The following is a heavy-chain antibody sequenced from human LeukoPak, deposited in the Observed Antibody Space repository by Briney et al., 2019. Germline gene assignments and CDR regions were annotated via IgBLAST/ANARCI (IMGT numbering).Heavy chain of an antibody. CDR1: GYIFNDHH. CDR3: ARSSAIAAAGTLDY. Sequence: ASVKVSCKASGYIFNDHHIHWVRQAPGQGLEWMGWISAYNGNTNYAQKLQGRVTMTTDTSTSTAYMELRSLRSDDTAVYYCARSSAIAAAGTLDYWGQGTLVTVSS. D-gene: IGHD6-13*01. V-gene: IGHV1-18*04. CDR2: ISAYNGNT. J-gene: IGHJ4*02.